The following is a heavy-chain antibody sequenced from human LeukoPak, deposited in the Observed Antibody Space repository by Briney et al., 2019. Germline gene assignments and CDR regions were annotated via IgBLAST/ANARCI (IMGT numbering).Heavy chain of an antibody. V-gene: IGHV3-23*01. CDR1: GFTFSNYV. CDR2: ISGSGTST. D-gene: IGHD3-22*01. J-gene: IGHJ4*02. CDR3: ARDGANYYDSSGYSTPGY. Sequence: PGGSLRLSCVASGFTFSNYVMNWVRQAPGKGLECVSSISGSGTSTYYADSVKGRFTISRDNSKNTLYLQMNSLRAEDTAVYYCARDGANYYDSSGYSTPGYWGQGTLVTVSS.